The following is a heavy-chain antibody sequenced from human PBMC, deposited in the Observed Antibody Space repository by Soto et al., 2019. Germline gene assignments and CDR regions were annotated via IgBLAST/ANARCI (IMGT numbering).Heavy chain of an antibody. D-gene: IGHD2-15*01. CDR1: GYSFTSYW. Sequence: GESLKISCKGSGYSFTSYWISWVRQMPGKGLEWMGRIDPSDSYTNYSPSFQGHVTISADKSISTAYLQWSSLKASDTAMYYCARQKGYSAYYYYGMGVWGQGTTVTVSS. CDR3: ARQKGYSAYYYYGMGV. J-gene: IGHJ6*02. CDR2: IDPSDSYT. V-gene: IGHV5-10-1*01.